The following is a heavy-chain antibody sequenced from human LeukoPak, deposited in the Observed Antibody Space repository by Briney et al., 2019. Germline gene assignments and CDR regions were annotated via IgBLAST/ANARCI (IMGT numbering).Heavy chain of an antibody. CDR1: GYSISSGYF. CDR3: ASGYYDFWSGYSYYFDY. CDR2: IYHSGST. V-gene: IGHV4-38-2*01. Sequence: SETLSLTCAVSGYSISSGYFWGWIRQPPGKGLEWIGTIYHSGSTYDNPSLKSRVTISVDTSKNQFSLKLSSVTAADTAVYYCASGYYDFWSGYSYYFDYWGQGTLVTVSS. J-gene: IGHJ4*02. D-gene: IGHD3-3*01.